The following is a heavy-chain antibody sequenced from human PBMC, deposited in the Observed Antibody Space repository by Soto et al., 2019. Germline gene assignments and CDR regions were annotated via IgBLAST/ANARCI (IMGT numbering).Heavy chain of an antibody. CDR1: AFTLIRYA. D-gene: IGHD2-15*01. J-gene: IGHJ5*02. CDR2: ISGSGGST. CDR3: AKSHIAGAPEWFDP. Sequence: REPSRQSRSASAFTLIRYAMIWVRQAPGKGLEWVSAISGSGGSTYYADSVKGRFTISRDNSKNTLYLQMNSLRAEDTVVYYCAKSHIAGAPEWFDPWGQG. V-gene: IGHV3-23*01.